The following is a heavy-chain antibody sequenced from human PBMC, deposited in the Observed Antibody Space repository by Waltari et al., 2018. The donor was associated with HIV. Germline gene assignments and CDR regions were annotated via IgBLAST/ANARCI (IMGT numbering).Heavy chain of an antibody. CDR3: ARMHRYYGSDQSRYFYFGFDV. V-gene: IGHV3-53*01. D-gene: IGHD3-10*01. J-gene: IGHJ6*02. Sequence: EVQLVESGGDLTQPGGSLRLSCVISGFDVTSNYLSWVRQAPGKGRGWVSVIEIKINKYYVYSGKGRYTSFRDNSKNTVYIQMNSLRAEDTAVYYCARMHRYYGSDQSRYFYFGFDVWGQGTTVTVS. CDR1: GFDVTSNY. CDR2: IEIKINK.